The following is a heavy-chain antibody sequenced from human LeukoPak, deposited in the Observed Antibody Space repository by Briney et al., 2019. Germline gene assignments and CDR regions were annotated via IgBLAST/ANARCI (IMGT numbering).Heavy chain of an antibody. V-gene: IGHV3-21*01. J-gene: IGHJ4*02. CDR2: ISSSSSYI. D-gene: IGHD4-17*01. CDR3: ASNDYGDYLNYFDY. CDR1: GFTFSSYS. Sequence: GSLRLSCAASGFTFSSYSMNWVRQAPGKGPEWVSSISSSSSYIYYADSVKGRFTISRDNAKNSLYLQMNSLRAEDTAVYYCASNDYGDYLNYFDYWGQGTLVTVSS.